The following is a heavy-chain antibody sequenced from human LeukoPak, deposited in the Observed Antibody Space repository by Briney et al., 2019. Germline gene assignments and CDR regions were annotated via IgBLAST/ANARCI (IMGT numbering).Heavy chain of an antibody. CDR1: GGSISSGGFY. CDR2: IYHSGTT. Sequence: PSETLYLTCTVSGGSISSGGFYWSWIRQHPGKGLEWIGYIYHSGTTYYNPSLKSRLTISVDTSKNQFSLDLSSVTAADTAVYYCARGGNTVTTDYWGQGTLVTVSS. CDR3: ARGGNTVTTDY. V-gene: IGHV4-31*03. D-gene: IGHD4-11*01. J-gene: IGHJ4*02.